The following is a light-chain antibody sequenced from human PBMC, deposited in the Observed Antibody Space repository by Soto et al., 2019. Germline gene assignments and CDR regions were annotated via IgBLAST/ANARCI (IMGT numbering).Light chain of an antibody. CDR2: EVS. Sequence: QSALTQPASVSGSPGQSITISCTGTSSDVGAYNFVSWHQQHPGKAPKLMIYEVSHRPSGVSDRFSGSKSGNTASLTISGLQAEDEADYYCSSYTTSTTLVVFGGGTKVTVL. V-gene: IGLV2-14*01. CDR3: SSYTTSTTLVV. J-gene: IGLJ3*02. CDR1: SSDVGAYNF.